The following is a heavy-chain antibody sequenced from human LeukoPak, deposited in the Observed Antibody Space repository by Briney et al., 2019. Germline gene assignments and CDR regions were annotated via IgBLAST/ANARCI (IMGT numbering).Heavy chain of an antibody. CDR2: INPSGGSA. CDR3: ASTGGNSDYYYYGMDV. D-gene: IGHD4-23*01. V-gene: IGHV1-46*01. Sequence: ASVKVSCKASGYTFTGYYMHWVRQAPGQGLEWMGIINPSGGSASYAQKFQGRVTMTRDTSTSTVYMELSSLRSEDTAVYYCASTGGNSDYYYYGMDVWGQGTTVTVSS. CDR1: GYTFTGYY. J-gene: IGHJ6*02.